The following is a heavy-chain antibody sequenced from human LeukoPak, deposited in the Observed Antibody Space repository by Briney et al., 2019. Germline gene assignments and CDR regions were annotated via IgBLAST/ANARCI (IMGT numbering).Heavy chain of an antibody. Sequence: PSETLSLTCTVSGGSISSGSYYWSWIRQPAGKGLEWIGRIYTSGSTNYNPSLKSRVTISVDTSKNQFSLKLSSVTAADTAVYYCARDVTIFGVVSPYYMDVWGKGTTVTVSS. J-gene: IGHJ6*03. CDR2: IYTSGST. V-gene: IGHV4-61*02. CDR3: ARDVTIFGVVSPYYMDV. D-gene: IGHD3-3*01. CDR1: GGSISSGSYY.